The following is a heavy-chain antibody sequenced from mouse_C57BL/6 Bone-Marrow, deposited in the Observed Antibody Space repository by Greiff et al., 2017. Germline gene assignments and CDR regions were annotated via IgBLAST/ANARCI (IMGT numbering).Heavy chain of an antibody. CDR2: IDPENGDT. Sequence: EVQLVESGAELVRPGASVKLSCTASGFNIKDDYMHWVKQRPEQGLEWIGWIDPENGDTEYASKFQGKATITADTSSNTAYLQLSSLTSEDTAVYYCTTPYYYGSSSDYWGQGTTLTVSS. J-gene: IGHJ2*01. D-gene: IGHD1-1*01. V-gene: IGHV14-4*01. CDR1: GFNIKDDY. CDR3: TTPYYYGSSSDY.